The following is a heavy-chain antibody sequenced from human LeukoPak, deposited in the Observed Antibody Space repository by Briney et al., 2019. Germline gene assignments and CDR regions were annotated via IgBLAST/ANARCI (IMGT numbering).Heavy chain of an antibody. Sequence: PGGSLRLSCAASGFTFSSYSMNWVRQAPGKGLEWVSSISSSSSYIYYADSVKGRFTISRDNAKNSLYLQMNSLRAEDTAVYYCARDQRTVAGLAPYDYWGQGTLVTVSS. CDR3: ARDQRTVAGLAPYDY. CDR2: ISSSSSYI. V-gene: IGHV3-21*01. CDR1: GFTFSSYS. D-gene: IGHD6-19*01. J-gene: IGHJ4*02.